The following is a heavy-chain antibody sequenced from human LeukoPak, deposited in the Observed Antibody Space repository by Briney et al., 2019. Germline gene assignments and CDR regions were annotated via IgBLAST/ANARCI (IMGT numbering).Heavy chain of an antibody. CDR3: ARLRWYGSYQIDY. CDR2: VYYSGGT. CDR1: GGSISSYY. J-gene: IGHJ4*02. Sequence: PSETLSLTCTVSGGSISSYYWGWIRQAPGKGLEWIGSVYYSGGTYYNPSLKSRVTISVDTTKEQFSLKLSSVTAADTAVYFCARLRWYGSYQIDYWGQGTLVTVSS. V-gene: IGHV4-39*01. D-gene: IGHD1-26*01.